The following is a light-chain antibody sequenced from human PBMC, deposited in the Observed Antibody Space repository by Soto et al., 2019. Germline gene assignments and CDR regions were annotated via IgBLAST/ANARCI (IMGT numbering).Light chain of an antibody. V-gene: IGKV1-5*03. J-gene: IGKJ2*02. CDR2: KAS. Sequence: DIQMTQSPSTLSASVGDRVTITCRASQSISSWLAWYLQKPGKAPKLLIYKASSLESGVPSRFRGSGSGTEFTLTISSIQPDDFATYYCQQYNSSPGTFGQVTKLEIK. CDR1: QSISSW. CDR3: QQYNSSPGT.